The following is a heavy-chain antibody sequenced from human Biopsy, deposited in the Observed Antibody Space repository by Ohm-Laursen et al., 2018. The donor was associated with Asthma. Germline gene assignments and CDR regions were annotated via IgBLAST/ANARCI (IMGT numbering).Heavy chain of an antibody. J-gene: IGHJ4*02. V-gene: IGHV1-24*01. CDR2: HGHEEGGT. Sequence: AASVKVSCNISGYSLTDLSMHWVRQAPGQGLEWMGGHGHEEGGTVNARRFQGRVTMTEDTSTDTAYMELSSLSSDDTAVYYCASDFPKDYVRYNFQFWGQGTLVTVSS. D-gene: IGHD4-17*01. CDR3: ASDFPKDYVRYNFQF. CDR1: GYSLTDLS.